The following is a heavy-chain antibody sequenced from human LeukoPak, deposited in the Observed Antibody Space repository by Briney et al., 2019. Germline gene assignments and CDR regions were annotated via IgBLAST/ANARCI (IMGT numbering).Heavy chain of an antibody. CDR1: GFTFGNYA. D-gene: IGHD1-26*01. CDR2: ITHNGGTQ. Sequence: GGSLRLSCEASGFTFGNYAIHWVRQVPGEGLEWVAIITHNGGTQYYADSVKGRFTISRGNSQSTVFLRMNSLRPEDTAVYYCARDAQSGAFSDFDYWGQGTLVTVSS. V-gene: IGHV3-30-3*01. CDR3: ARDAQSGAFSDFDY. J-gene: IGHJ4*02.